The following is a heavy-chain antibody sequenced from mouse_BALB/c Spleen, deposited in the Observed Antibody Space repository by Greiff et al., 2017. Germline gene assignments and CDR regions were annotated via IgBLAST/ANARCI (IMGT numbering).Heavy chain of an antibody. CDR3: TTNGYPYYYAMDY. J-gene: IGHJ4*01. D-gene: IGHD2-2*01. V-gene: IGHV1S22*01. CDR2: IYPGSGST. CDR1: GYTFTSYW. Sequence: LQQPGSELVRPGASVKLSCKASGYTFTSYWMHWVKQRPGQGLEWIGNIYPGSGSTNYDEKFKSKATLTVDTSSSTAYMQLSSLTSEDSAVYYCTTNGYPYYYAMDYWGQGTSVTVSS.